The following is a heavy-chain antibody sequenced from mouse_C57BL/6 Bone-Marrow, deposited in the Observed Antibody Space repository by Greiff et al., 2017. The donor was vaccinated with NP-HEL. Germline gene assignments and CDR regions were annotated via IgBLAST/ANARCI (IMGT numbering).Heavy chain of an antibody. V-gene: IGHV14-4*01. J-gene: IGHJ2*01. CDR1: GFNIKDDY. CDR2: IDPENGDT. Sequence: EVKLQESGAELVRPGASVKLSCTASGFNIKDDYMHWVKQRPEQGLEWIGWIDPENGDTEYASKFQGKATITADTSSNTAYLQLSSLTSEDTAVYYCTTELPFDYWGQGTTLTVSS. CDR3: TTELPFDY. D-gene: IGHD2-12*01.